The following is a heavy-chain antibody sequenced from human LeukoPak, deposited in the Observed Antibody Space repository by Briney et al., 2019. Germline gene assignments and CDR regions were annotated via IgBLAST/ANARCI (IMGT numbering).Heavy chain of an antibody. J-gene: IGHJ6*03. CDR3: ARDPTMTTLTRPGYYMDV. Sequence: GGSLRLSCAASGFIFSSYEMNWVRQAPGKGLEWVSYISRSSSYIYYADSVKGRFTISRDNAKNSLSLQMNSLRAEDTAVYFCARDPTMTTLTRPGYYMDVWGKGTTVTVSS. CDR2: ISRSSSYI. D-gene: IGHD4-17*01. CDR1: GFIFSSYE. V-gene: IGHV3-21*05.